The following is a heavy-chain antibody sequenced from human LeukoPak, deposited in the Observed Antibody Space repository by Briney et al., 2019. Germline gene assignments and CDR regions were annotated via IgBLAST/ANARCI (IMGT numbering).Heavy chain of an antibody. CDR3: ARDGASRYCSGGSCYSDY. J-gene: IGHJ4*02. CDR1: GFTFSSYV. D-gene: IGHD2-15*01. V-gene: IGHV3-33*01. CDR2: TWYDGTNK. Sequence: PGLSLRLSCAASGFTFSSYVMHWVRQAPGKGLEWVAVTWYDGTNKYFADSVRGRFTISRDNAKNSLYLQMNSLRAEDTAVYYCARDGASRYCSGGSCYSDYWGQGTLVTVSS.